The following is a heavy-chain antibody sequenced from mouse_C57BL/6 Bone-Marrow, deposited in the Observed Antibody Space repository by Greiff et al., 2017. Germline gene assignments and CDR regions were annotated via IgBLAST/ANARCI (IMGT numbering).Heavy chain of an antibody. CDR3: ARRCGYYGWFAY. CDR2: ISNLAYSI. Sequence: EVQRVESGGGLVQPGGSLKLSCAASGFTFSDYGMSWVRQAPSTGPEWVAFISNLAYSIYYADTVTGRFTISRENAKNTLYLEMSSLRSEDTAMYYCARRCGYYGWFAYWGQGTLVTVSA. D-gene: IGHD2-3*01. CDR1: GFTFSDYG. V-gene: IGHV5-15*01. J-gene: IGHJ3*01.